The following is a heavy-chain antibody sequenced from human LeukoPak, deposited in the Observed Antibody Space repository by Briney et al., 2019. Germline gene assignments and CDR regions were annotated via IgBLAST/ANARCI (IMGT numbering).Heavy chain of an antibody. V-gene: IGHV3-30*02. CDR2: IQSDGGNE. Sequence: GGSLRLSCAASGFTFSSYGMHWVRQAPGKGLEWVAFIQSDGGNEYYADSVKGRFTISRDNSKNTVHLQMNSLRAEDTAMYYCVRDGAHWDLDYWGQGTLVTVSS. D-gene: IGHD7-27*01. J-gene: IGHJ4*02. CDR3: VRDGAHWDLDY. CDR1: GFTFSSYG.